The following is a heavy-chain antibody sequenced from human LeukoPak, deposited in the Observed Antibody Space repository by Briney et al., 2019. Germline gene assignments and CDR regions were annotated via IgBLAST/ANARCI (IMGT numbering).Heavy chain of an antibody. Sequence: SETLSLTCTVSGGSISSSSYYWGWIRQPPGKGLEWIGSIYYSGSTYYNPSLKSRVTISVDTSKNQFSLKLSSVTAADTAVYYCARGRKAVRGVITYYYGMDVWGQGTTVTVSS. J-gene: IGHJ6*02. CDR1: GGSISSSSYY. V-gene: IGHV4-39*07. CDR3: ARGRKAVRGVITYYYGMDV. CDR2: IYYSGST. D-gene: IGHD3-10*01.